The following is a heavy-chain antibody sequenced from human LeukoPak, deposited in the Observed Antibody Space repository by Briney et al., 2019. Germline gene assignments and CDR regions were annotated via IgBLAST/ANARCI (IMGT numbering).Heavy chain of an antibody. CDR3: AREGYGGNWAYYYYYYYMDV. CDR1: GGSISSSSYY. J-gene: IGHJ6*03. Sequence: SETLSLTCTVSGGSISSSSYYWAWIRQPPGKGLEWIGSIYYSGSTYYNPSLKSRVTISVDTSKNQFSLKLSSVTAADTAVYYCAREGYGGNWAYYYYYYYMDVWGKGTTVTVSS. D-gene: IGHD4-23*01. V-gene: IGHV4-39*07. CDR2: IYYSGST.